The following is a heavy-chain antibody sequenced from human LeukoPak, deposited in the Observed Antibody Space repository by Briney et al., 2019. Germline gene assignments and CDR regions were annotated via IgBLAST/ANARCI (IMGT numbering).Heavy chain of an antibody. D-gene: IGHD2-15*01. Sequence: GGSLRLSCAASGFTFSSYGMHWVRQAPGKGLEWVAVIWYDGSNKYYADSVKGRFTISRDNSKNTLYLQMNNLRAEDTAVNYCVRGGPSTWSWGQGTLVTVSS. V-gene: IGHV3-33*01. CDR1: GFTFSSYG. CDR2: IWYDGSNK. J-gene: IGHJ5*02. CDR3: VRGGPSTWS.